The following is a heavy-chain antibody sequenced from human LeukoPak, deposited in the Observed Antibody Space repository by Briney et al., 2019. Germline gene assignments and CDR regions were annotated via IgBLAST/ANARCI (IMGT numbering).Heavy chain of an antibody. D-gene: IGHD3-10*01. V-gene: IGHV1-69*13. CDR2: IIPIFGTA. CDR1: GGTFSSYA. CDR3: ASPGEEAFDI. Sequence: GASVKVSCKASGGTFSSYAISWVRQAPGQGLEWMGGIIPIFGTANYAQKFQGRVTITADESTSTAYMELSSLRSEDTAVYYCASPGEEAFDIWGQGTMVTVSS. J-gene: IGHJ3*02.